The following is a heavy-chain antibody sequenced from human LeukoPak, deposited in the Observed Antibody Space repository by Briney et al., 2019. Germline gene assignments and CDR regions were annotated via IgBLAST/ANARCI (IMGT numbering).Heavy chain of an antibody. CDR3: ARDPYSGNYGTYYYYYMDV. CDR2: ITSSGTYT. V-gene: IGHV3-21*01. CDR1: GFTFSNYN. Sequence: GGSLRLSCADSGFTFSNYNMNWVRQAPGKAMEWVSSITSSGTYTFYADSVKGRFTISRDNAKNSLYLQMDSLGPEDTAVYYCARDPYSGNYGTYYYYYMDVWGKGTTVTVSS. J-gene: IGHJ6*03. D-gene: IGHD1-26*01.